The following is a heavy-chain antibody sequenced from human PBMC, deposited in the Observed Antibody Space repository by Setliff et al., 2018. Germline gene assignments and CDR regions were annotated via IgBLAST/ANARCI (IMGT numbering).Heavy chain of an antibody. CDR3: ARGRSTYFIDV. CDR2: INAANGNT. V-gene: IGHV1-3*01. CDR1: GYTFSSYG. J-gene: IGHJ6*03. Sequence: ASVKVSCKASGYTFSSYGVHWVRQAPGQRLEWMGWINAANGNTKYSQKFQGRVTITRDTSASTVYMELSSLRYEDTAVFYCARGRSTYFIDVWGKGTTVTVSS.